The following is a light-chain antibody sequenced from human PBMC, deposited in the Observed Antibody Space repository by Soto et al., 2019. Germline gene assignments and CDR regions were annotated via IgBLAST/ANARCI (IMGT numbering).Light chain of an antibody. CDR3: CSYANYNTFVV. CDR1: SGDVGTYNL. J-gene: IGLJ3*02. CDR2: GGN. V-gene: IGLV2-23*03. Sequence: QSALTQPASVSGSPGQAITVSCTGSSGDVGTYNLVSWYQQHPGKAPKLIIYGGNKRPSGVSDRFSGSQSGDTASLTISGLQTEDEADYYCCSYANYNTFVVFGVGTKLTVL.